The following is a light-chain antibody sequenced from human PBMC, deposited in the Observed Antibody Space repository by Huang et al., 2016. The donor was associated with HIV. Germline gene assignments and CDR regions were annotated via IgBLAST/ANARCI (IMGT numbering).Light chain of an antibody. CDR1: QSVSSTC. CDR3: QQYDSSPWT. Sequence: EIVLTQSPGTLSLSPGERATLSCRASQSVSSTCLAWYQQKPGQAPRLLFYGASSRATGIPDRFSGSGSGTDFTLTISRLEPEELAVYYCQQYDSSPWTFGQGTKVEIK. V-gene: IGKV3-20*01. J-gene: IGKJ1*01. CDR2: GAS.